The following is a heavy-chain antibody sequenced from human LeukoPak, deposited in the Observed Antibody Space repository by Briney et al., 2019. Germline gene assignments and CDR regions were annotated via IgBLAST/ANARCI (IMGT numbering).Heavy chain of an antibody. CDR3: AKGTQQFGFQH. V-gene: IGHV3-23*01. CDR2: ISGSGGST. CDR1: GFIFSTYA. J-gene: IGHJ1*01. D-gene: IGHD3-16*01. Sequence: PGGSLRLSCAASGFIFSTYAMSWVRQAPGKGLEWVSTISGSGGSTYYADSVKGRFTISRDNSKNTLYLHMNSLRAEDTAIYYCAKGTQQFGFQHWGQGTLVTVSS.